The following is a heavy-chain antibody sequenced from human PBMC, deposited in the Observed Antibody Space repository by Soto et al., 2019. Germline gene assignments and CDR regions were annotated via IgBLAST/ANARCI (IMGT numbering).Heavy chain of an antibody. CDR3: ASVVPAAGLYYYYYMDV. Sequence: SETLSLTCAVYGGSFSGYYWSWIRQPPGKGLEWIGEINHSGSTNYNPSLKSRVTISVDTSKNQFSLKLSSVTAADTAVYYCASVVPAAGLYYYYYMDVWGKGTTVTVPS. CDR1: GGSFSGYY. CDR2: INHSGST. D-gene: IGHD2-2*01. V-gene: IGHV4-34*01. J-gene: IGHJ6*03.